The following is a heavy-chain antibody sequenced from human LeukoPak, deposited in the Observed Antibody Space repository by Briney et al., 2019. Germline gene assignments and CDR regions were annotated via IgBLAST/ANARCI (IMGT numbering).Heavy chain of an antibody. V-gene: IGHV3-33*01. CDR2: IWHDGSNK. CDR1: GFTFSSSG. CDR3: ARDVGNSPFDY. D-gene: IGHD2/OR15-2a*01. J-gene: IGHJ4*02. Sequence: GGSLRLSCAASGFTFSSSGMHWVRQAPGKGLEWVAVIWHDGSNKGYADSARGRFTISRDNSKNTLYLQMDSLRAEDTAVYYCARDVGNSPFDYWGQGTQVNVSS.